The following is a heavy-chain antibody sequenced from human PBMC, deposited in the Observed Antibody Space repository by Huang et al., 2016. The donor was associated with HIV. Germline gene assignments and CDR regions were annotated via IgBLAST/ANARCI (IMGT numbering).Heavy chain of an antibody. V-gene: IGHV4-39*01. Sequence: QLLLQESGPGLVKPSEALALTCAVSGGSIRSSDYHWGWIRQPPGKGLEWIGSIYYKGGTHYGPSLKRRVTIAVDTSKNLVFLNLTSRTAADTAVYYCARHREGPVAYYSGWGSHLNYMDVWGRGRTVVVSS. CDR3: ARHREGPVAYYSGWGSHLNYMDV. CDR2: IYYKGGT. CDR1: GGSIRSSDYH. D-gene: IGHD3-10*01. J-gene: IGHJ6*03.